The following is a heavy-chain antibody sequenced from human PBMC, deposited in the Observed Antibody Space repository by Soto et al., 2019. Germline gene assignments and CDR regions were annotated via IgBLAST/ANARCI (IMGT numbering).Heavy chain of an antibody. CDR1: RYTFIAYH. D-gene: IGHD6-19*01. J-gene: IGHJ4*02. CDR2: INPNSGGT. CDR3: ARGQGSGWYEDLDY. V-gene: IGHV1-2*02. Sequence: QVQLVQSGAEVKKPGASVKVSCKASRYTFIAYHMHWVRQAPGQGLEWMGWINPNSGGTNYAQKFQGRVTVTRDTSINTADMELSRLRSDDTAVYYCARGQGSGWYEDLDYWGQGTLVTVSS.